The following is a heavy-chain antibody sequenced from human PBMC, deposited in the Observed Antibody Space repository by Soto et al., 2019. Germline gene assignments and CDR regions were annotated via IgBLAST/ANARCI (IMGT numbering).Heavy chain of an antibody. CDR3: ATIVATSKGYDAFDI. V-gene: IGHV4-34*01. CDR1: GGSFSGYY. D-gene: IGHD5-12*01. Sequence: QVQLQQWGAGLLKPSETLSLTCAVYGGSFSGYYWSWIRQPPGKGLEWIGEINHSGSTNYNPSLKSRVTISVDTSKNQFSLKLSSVTAADTAVYYCATIVATSKGYDAFDIWGQGTMVTVSS. J-gene: IGHJ3*02. CDR2: INHSGST.